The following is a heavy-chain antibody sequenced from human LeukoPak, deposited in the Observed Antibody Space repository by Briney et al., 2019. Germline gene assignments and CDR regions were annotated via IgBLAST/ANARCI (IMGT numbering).Heavy chain of an antibody. CDR2: IYHSGST. V-gene: IGHV4-38-2*02. J-gene: IGHJ4*02. CDR3: ARVGQREYDFWFGYFDY. D-gene: IGHD3-3*01. Sequence: SETLSLTCTVSGYSISSGYYWGWIRQPPGKGLEWIGSIYHSGSTYYNPSLKSRVTISVDTSKNQFSLKLSSVTAADTAVYYCARVGQREYDFWFGYFDYWGQGTLVTVSS. CDR1: GYSISSGYY.